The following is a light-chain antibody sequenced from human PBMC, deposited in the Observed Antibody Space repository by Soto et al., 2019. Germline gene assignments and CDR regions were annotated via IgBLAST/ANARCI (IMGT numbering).Light chain of an antibody. CDR2: NAS. Sequence: DIQMTQSPSSLSASVGDRVTITCRASQNICSYLNWYQQRPGKAPKLLIYNASNLQSEVPSRFSGSGSGSDFTLTISSLHPEDFATYYCQQSYTTPLTFGGGTKVDIK. J-gene: IGKJ4*01. CDR3: QQSYTTPLT. CDR1: QNICSY. V-gene: IGKV1-39*01.